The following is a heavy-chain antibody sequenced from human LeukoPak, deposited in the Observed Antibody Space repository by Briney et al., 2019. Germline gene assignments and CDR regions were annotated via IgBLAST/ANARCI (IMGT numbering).Heavy chain of an antibody. J-gene: IGHJ4*02. V-gene: IGHV1-18*01. Sequence: ASVKVSCKASGYTFTSYGISWVRQAPGQGLEWMGWISAYNGNTNYAQKLQGRVTMTTDTSTSTAYTELRSLRSDDTAVYYCARATPQLTGIDYWGQGTLVTVSS. D-gene: IGHD7-27*01. CDR1: GYTFTSYG. CDR3: ARATPQLTGIDY. CDR2: ISAYNGNT.